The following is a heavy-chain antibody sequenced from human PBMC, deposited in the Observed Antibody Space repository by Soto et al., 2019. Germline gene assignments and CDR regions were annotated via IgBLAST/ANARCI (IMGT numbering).Heavy chain of an antibody. D-gene: IGHD6-13*01. CDR2: INTYNGNT. CDR1: GYTFTNYG. CDR3: ARGSSPVDFDY. V-gene: IGHV1-18*01. J-gene: IGHJ4*02. Sequence: ASVLVSCKASGYTFTNYGINWVRQVPGQGLEWMGWINTYNGNTNFAQRLQGRVTMTTEASTSTAYMELRSLRSDDTAVYYCARGSSPVDFDYWGQGTLVTVPQ.